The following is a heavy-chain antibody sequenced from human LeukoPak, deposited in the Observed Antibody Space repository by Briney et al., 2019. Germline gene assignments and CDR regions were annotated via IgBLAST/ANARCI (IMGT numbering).Heavy chain of an antibody. V-gene: IGHV1-8*01. D-gene: IGHD6-6*01. CDR3: ARARRPRNYCFY. CDR2: MNPNSGNT. J-gene: IGHJ4*02. Sequence: ASVKVSCKASGYTFTSYDINWVRQATGQGLEWMGWMNPNSGNTGYAQKFQGRVTMTRNTSISTAYMELSSLRSEDTAVYYCARARRPRNYCFYWGQGTLVTVSS. CDR1: GYTFTSYD.